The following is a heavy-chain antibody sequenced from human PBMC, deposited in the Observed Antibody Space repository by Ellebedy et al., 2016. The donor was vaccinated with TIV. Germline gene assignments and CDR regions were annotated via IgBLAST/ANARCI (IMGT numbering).Heavy chain of an antibody. CDR3: ASDPDAAGNDY. Sequence: GESLKISXAASGFLFSDYYMSWFRQAPGKGLERVSYISSSSSYTNYADSVKGRFTISRDNAKNSLYLQMNSLRAEDTALYHCASDPDAAGNDYWGQGTLVTVSS. CDR2: ISSSSSYT. CDR1: GFLFSDYY. J-gene: IGHJ4*02. V-gene: IGHV3-11*05. D-gene: IGHD3-10*01.